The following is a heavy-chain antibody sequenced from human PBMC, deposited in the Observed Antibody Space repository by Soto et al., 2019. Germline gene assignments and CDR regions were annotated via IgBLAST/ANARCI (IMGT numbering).Heavy chain of an antibody. CDR2: INTHNGNT. CDR3: TREGSAPYYYYGMDA. CDR1: GYTFTTYG. Sequence: QVQLEQSAPEVKKPGASVKVSCKASGYTFTTYGISWVPQAPGQGLEWLGWINTHNGNTNYAQNLQGRVIMTADTSTSTAYMELRSLRSDDTAIYYCTREGSAPYYYYGMDAWGQGTTVTVSS. J-gene: IGHJ6*02. V-gene: IGHV1-18*01. D-gene: IGHD3-10*01.